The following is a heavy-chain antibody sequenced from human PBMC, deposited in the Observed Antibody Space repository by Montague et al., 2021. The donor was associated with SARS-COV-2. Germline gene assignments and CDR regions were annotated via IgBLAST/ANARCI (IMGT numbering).Heavy chain of an antibody. D-gene: IGHD5-12*01. CDR3: ARDDRQWLGLYPNYFDY. CDR2: IYYSGST. CDR1: GGSISSSSYY. Sequence: SETLSLTCTVSGGSISSSSYYWGWIRQPPGKGLEWIGSIYYSGSTYYNPSLKSRVTISVATSKNQFSLKLSSVTAADTAVYYCARDDRQWLGLYPNYFDYWGQGTLVTVSS. V-gene: IGHV4-39*02. J-gene: IGHJ4*02.